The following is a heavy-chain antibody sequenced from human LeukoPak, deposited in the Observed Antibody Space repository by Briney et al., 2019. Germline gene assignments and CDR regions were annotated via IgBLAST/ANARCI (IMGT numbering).Heavy chain of an antibody. V-gene: IGHV1-69*13. CDR2: IIPIFGTA. D-gene: IGHD2-21*02. Sequence: ASVKVSCKASGGTFSSYAISWVRQAPGQGLEWMGGIIPIFGTANYAQKFQGRVTITADESTSTAYMELSSLRSEDTAVYYCARGPYCGGDCLVASRWWGQGTLVTVSS. CDR3: ARGPYCGGDCLVASRW. J-gene: IGHJ4*02. CDR1: GGTFSSYA.